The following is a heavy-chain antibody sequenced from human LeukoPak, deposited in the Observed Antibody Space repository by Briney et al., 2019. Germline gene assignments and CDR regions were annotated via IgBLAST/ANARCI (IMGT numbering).Heavy chain of an antibody. CDR3: ARERRPVVVAATFSY. CDR2: ISYDGSNK. J-gene: IGHJ4*02. D-gene: IGHD2-15*01. Sequence: GGSLRLSCAASGFTFSSYAMSWVRQAPGKGLEWVAVISYDGSNKYYADSVKGRFTISRDNSKNTLYLQMNSLRAEDTAVYYCARERRPVVVAATFSYWGQGTLVTVSS. V-gene: IGHV3-30*04. CDR1: GFTFSSYA.